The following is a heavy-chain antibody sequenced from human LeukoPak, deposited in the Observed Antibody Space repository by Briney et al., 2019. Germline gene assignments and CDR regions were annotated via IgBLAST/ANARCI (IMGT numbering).Heavy chain of an antibody. CDR3: ARTRNYYNSRGYGAPYYFDY. J-gene: IGHJ4*02. D-gene: IGHD3-10*01. CDR2: IYYSGST. Sequence: PSETLSLTCAVSGGSISSNSYYWGWIRQPPGKGLEWIGSIYYSGSTYYNPSLKSRVTISVDTSKNQFSLKLSSVTAADTAVYYCARTRNYYNSRGYGAPYYFDYWGQGTLVTVSS. V-gene: IGHV4-39*01. CDR1: GGSISSNSYY.